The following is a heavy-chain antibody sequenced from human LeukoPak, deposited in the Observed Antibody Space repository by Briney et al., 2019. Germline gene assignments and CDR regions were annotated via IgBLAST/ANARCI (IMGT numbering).Heavy chain of an antibody. CDR2: ISSSMISI. J-gene: IGHJ4*02. V-gene: IGHV3-21*01. D-gene: IGHD3-9*01. CDR3: ARGFDFDWLLDYYFDY. Sequence: GGSLRLSCASSGFTFRRYDMNWVRQAPGKGLEWVSFISSSMISIHYADSVQGRFTISRDNARNILYLQMNSLRAEDTAVYYCARGFDFDWLLDYYFDYWGQGTLVTVSS. CDR1: GFTFRRYD.